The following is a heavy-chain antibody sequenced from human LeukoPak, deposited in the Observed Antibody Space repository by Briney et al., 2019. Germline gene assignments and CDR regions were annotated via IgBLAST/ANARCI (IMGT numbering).Heavy chain of an antibody. J-gene: IGHJ4*02. D-gene: IGHD3-3*01. CDR1: GFTFSSYW. CDR3: ARDLYDFWSGVDY. CDR2: IKQDGSEK. Sequence: GGSLRLSCAASGFTFSSYWMSWVRQAPGKGPEWVANIKQDGSEKYYVDSVKGRFTISRDNAKNSLYLQMNSLRAEDTAVYYCARDLYDFWSGVDYWGQGTLVTVSS. V-gene: IGHV3-7*01.